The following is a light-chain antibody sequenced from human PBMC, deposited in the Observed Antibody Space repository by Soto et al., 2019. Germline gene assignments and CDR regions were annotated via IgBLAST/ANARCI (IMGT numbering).Light chain of an antibody. CDR3: CSYAGSSTYV. CDR1: SSDVGGYNY. CDR2: EVS. Sequence: QSALTQPASVSGSPGQSITISCTGTSSDVGGYNYVSWYQQHPGKAPKLMIYEVSNRPSGVSNRFSGSKSGNTASLTIPGLQAEDEADYYCCSYAGSSTYVFGTGTKVTVL. V-gene: IGLV2-23*02. J-gene: IGLJ1*01.